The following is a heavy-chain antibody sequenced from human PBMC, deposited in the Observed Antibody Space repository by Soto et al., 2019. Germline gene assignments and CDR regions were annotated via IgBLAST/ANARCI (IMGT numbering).Heavy chain of an antibody. J-gene: IGHJ6*03. V-gene: IGHV3-64*01. CDR2: ISNNGAHT. D-gene: IGHD6-13*01. CDR3: ARRGYGSRWPNVYMDV. CDR1: GFTFSNYE. Sequence: EAQLVESGGGLVQPGGSLRLSCAASGFTFSNYEMRWVRQAPGKGLEYVSGISNNGAHTDYAKSVKGRITISRDNSENTLYLQMGSLRAEDMALYYCARRGYGSRWPNVYMDVWGKGTTVTVSS.